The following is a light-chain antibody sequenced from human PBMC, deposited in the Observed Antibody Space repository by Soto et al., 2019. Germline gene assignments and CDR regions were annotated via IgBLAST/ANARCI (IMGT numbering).Light chain of an antibody. J-gene: IGLJ2*01. CDR1: SSDVGGYNY. V-gene: IGLV2-14*01. CDR3: SSYARNRDVL. Sequence: QSALTQPASVSGSPGQSITISCTGTSSDVGGYNYVSWYQQHPGKAPKLMIYDVSNRPSGVSNRFSGSKSGNTASLTISGLQAEDEAYYYCSSYARNRDVLFGGGTKLTVL. CDR2: DVS.